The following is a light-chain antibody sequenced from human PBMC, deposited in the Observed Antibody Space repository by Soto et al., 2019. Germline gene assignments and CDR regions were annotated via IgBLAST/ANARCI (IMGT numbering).Light chain of an antibody. CDR3: QQYNSYWT. Sequence: DIQMTQSPSTLSASLGDRVTITCRASQSISSWLAWYQQKPGKAPKLLIYKASSLDSGVPSRFSGSGSGTVFTITISSQQHDDVVSYYWQQYNSYWTFGQGTKVEIK. CDR2: KAS. J-gene: IGKJ1*01. V-gene: IGKV1-5*03. CDR1: QSISSW.